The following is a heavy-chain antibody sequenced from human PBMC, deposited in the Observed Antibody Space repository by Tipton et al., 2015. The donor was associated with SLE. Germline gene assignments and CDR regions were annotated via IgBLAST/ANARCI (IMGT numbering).Heavy chain of an antibody. Sequence: QLVQSGAEVKQPGESLKISCKGSGYSFTSYWIGWVRRMPGKGLEWMGIIYPGYSDTRYSPSFQGQVTISADNSSRTANLQWSSLKASDPAMYYCARPSGSSFLGGFDYWGQGTLVTVSS. CDR3: ARPSGSSFLGGFDY. J-gene: IGHJ4*02. CDR1: GYSFTSYW. D-gene: IGHD6-13*01. V-gene: IGHV5-51*03. CDR2: IYPGYSDT.